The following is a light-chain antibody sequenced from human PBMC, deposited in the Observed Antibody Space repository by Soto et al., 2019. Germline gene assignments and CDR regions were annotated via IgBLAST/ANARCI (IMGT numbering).Light chain of an antibody. CDR3: QRYGSSPPHT. V-gene: IGKV3-20*01. Sequence: EIVLTQSPGPLSLSPGEGATLSSRAIQNIYNNYLAWYQQKPGQPPRLLISGASSRATGIPDRFSGSGSGTDFTLTISRLESEDFAVYYCQRYGSSPPHTFGQGTKLEIK. CDR2: GAS. J-gene: IGKJ2*01. CDR1: QNIYNNY.